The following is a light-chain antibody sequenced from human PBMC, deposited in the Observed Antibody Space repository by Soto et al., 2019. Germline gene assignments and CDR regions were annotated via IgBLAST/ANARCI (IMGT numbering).Light chain of an antibody. CDR1: SSNIGAGCD. V-gene: IGLV1-40*01. J-gene: IGLJ1*01. CDR3: QSYGSSPSANFV. Sequence: VLTQPPSVSGAPGQRVTISCTGSSSNIGAGCDVHWYQQLPGKAPKLLIYGNDNRPSGVPERFSGSKSGTSASLAITGLRADDEADYYCQSYGSSPSANFVFGTGTKVTVL. CDR2: GND.